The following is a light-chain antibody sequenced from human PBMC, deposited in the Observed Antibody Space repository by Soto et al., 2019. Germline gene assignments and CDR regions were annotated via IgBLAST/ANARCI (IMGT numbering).Light chain of an antibody. Sequence: VVWTQYTGTLSLSPGERATLSGSAIQSVSSSYLAWYQQKPGQAPRLLIYDTSTRATGIPARFSGSGSGTEFTLTISSLQSEDFAVYYCQQYNNWPPGITFGQGTRLEIK. CDR3: QQYNNWPPGIT. J-gene: IGKJ5*01. V-gene: IGKV3-15*01. CDR1: QSVSSSY. CDR2: DTS.